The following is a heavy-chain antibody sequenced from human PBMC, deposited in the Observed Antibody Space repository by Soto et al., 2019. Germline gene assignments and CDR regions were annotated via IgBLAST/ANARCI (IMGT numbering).Heavy chain of an antibody. CDR1: GGSISTYY. D-gene: IGHD3-3*01. J-gene: IGHJ4*02. Sequence: SETLSLTCTVSGGSISTYYWSWIRQPAGEGLEWIGRIDTSGRTSYNPSLRSRVSISMDTSKNQFSLNLDSVTAADTAVYFCARDFAYFDSWGQGTLVTVSS. CDR2: IDTSGRT. V-gene: IGHV4-4*07. CDR3: ARDFAYFDS.